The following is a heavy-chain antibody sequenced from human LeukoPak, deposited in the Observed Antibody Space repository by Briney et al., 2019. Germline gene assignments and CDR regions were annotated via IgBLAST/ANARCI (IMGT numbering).Heavy chain of an antibody. Sequence: GGSLRLSCAASGFTFSNYAMSWVRQAPGKGLEWVSAICGGSGGTTHYADSVKGRFTISRDNSKNTLYLQMNSLRAEDTAVYYCTKFKAPVGSNSSEYFQYWGQGTLVTVSS. J-gene: IGHJ1*01. CDR3: TKFKAPVGSNSSEYFQY. CDR1: GFTFSNYA. CDR2: ICGGSGGTT. D-gene: IGHD1-26*01. V-gene: IGHV3-23*01.